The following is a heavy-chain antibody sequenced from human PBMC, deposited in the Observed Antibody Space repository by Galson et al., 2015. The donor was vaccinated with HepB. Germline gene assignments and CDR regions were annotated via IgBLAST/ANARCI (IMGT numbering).Heavy chain of an antibody. V-gene: IGHV1-69*10. CDR3: ARVPYYDSSGYLTRYNWFDP. Sequence: SVKVSCKASGGTFSSYAISWVRQAPGQGLEWMGGIIPILGIANYAQKFQGRVTITADKSTSTAYMELSSLRSEDTAVYYCARVPYYDSSGYLTRYNWFDPWGQGTLVTVSS. CDR1: GGTFSSYA. D-gene: IGHD3-22*01. J-gene: IGHJ5*02. CDR2: IIPILGIA.